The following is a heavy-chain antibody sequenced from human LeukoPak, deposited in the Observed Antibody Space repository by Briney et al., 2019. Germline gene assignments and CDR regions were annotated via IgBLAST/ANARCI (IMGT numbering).Heavy chain of an antibody. CDR2: IYYSGST. V-gene: IGHV4-39*02. CDR1: GDSISSSSSY. Sequence: SETLSLTCTVSGDSISSSSSYWGWIRQPPGEGLEWIGSIYYSGSTYYNTSLKSRVTISVDTSKNQFSLRLNSVTAADTAVYYCARDLPGQYGFDIWGQGTMVTVS. CDR3: ARDLPGQYGFDI. J-gene: IGHJ3*02. D-gene: IGHD1-14*01.